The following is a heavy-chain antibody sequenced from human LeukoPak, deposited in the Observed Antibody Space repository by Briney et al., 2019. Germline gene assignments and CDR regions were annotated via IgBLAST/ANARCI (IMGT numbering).Heavy chain of an antibody. CDR3: ARPGHYYDSSGYYYDAFDI. Sequence: GGSLRLSCAAFGFTFSSYEMNWVRQAPGKGLEWVSYISNSDTTIYYADSVKGRFTISRDNAKNSLYLQMNSLRAEDTAVYYCARPGHYYDSSGYYYDAFDIWGQGTMVTVSS. J-gene: IGHJ3*02. CDR2: ISNSDTTI. V-gene: IGHV3-48*03. D-gene: IGHD3-22*01. CDR1: GFTFSSYE.